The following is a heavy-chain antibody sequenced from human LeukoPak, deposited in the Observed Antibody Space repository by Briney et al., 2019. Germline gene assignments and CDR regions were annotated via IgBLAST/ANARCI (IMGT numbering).Heavy chain of an antibody. Sequence: PSETLSLTCAVYGGSFSGYYWSWIRQPPGKGLKWIGEINHSGSTNYNPSLKSRVTISVDTSKNQFSLKLSSVTAADTAVYYCARGLTGYSSGWYGVKYYFDYWGQGTLVTVSS. D-gene: IGHD6-19*01. J-gene: IGHJ4*02. CDR1: GGSFSGYY. CDR2: INHSGST. V-gene: IGHV4-34*01. CDR3: ARGLTGYSSGWYGVKYYFDY.